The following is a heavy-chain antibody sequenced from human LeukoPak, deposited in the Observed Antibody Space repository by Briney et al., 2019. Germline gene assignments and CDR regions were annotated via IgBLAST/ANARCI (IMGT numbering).Heavy chain of an antibody. CDR3: RRDSGSLNLCDL. CDR1: GFTFSSYA. V-gene: IGHV3-23*01. Sequence: PGGSLRLSCAASGFTFSSYAMSWVRQAPGKGLEWVSAPSGSGGSTYYADSVKGRFTISRDNSKNTLYLQMHSRRGEGTVLQCCRRDSGSLNLCDLGAQETLDSVSS. D-gene: IGHD1-26*01. CDR2: PSGSGGST. J-gene: IGHJ4*02.